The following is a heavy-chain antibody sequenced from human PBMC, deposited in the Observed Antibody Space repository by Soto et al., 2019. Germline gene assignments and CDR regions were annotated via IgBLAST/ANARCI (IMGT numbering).Heavy chain of an antibody. Sequence: QLQLQESGPGLVKPSETLSLTCTVSGGSISGSSYYWGWIRQPPGKGLEWIGSIYYSGSTYYNPSLKSRVTISVDTSKNQFSLKLSSVTAADTAVYYCAAPRTTVTYSEEGAFDIWGQGTMVTVSS. D-gene: IGHD4-17*01. V-gene: IGHV4-39*01. CDR2: IYYSGST. CDR3: AAPRTTVTYSEEGAFDI. CDR1: GGSISGSSYY. J-gene: IGHJ3*02.